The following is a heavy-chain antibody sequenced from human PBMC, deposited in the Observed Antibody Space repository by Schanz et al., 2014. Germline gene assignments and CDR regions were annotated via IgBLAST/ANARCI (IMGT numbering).Heavy chain of an antibody. CDR1: GFTFSDYW. V-gene: IGHV3-7*02. CDR3: VSQIASPDY. Sequence: EVQLVESGGGLVQPGGSLRLSCTASGFTFSDYWMSWVRQAPGKGPEWVANIKHDGSVKDYVDSVEGRFTISRDNAKRSLLLQMNSLSVEDASVYFCVSQIASPDYWGQGTLVTVSS. J-gene: IGHJ4*02. CDR2: IKHDGSVK. D-gene: IGHD2-2*01.